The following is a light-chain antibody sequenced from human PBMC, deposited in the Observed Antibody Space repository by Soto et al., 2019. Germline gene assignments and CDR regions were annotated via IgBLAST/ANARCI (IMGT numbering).Light chain of an antibody. CDR1: NNDVGHYNY. Sequence: QSVLTQPRSVSGSPGQSVTISCTGTNNDVGHYNYVSWYQQHPGKVPKFIIYDVTKRPSGVPDRFSGSKFGNTASLTISALQAEDEADYYCCSYAGNYFLFGGGTKVTVL. CDR2: DVT. V-gene: IGLV2-11*01. CDR3: CSYAGNYFL. J-gene: IGLJ2*01.